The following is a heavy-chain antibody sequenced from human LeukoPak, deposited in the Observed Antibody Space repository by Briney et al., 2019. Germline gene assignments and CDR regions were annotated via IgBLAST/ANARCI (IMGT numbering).Heavy chain of an antibody. CDR3: AKDLLFSITYYGGVAY. Sequence: GGSLRLSCAASGFTYSNYAMTWVRQAQGKGLGWVSGISGKGDITYYADSVKGRFTISRDNSKNMLFLQMNSLRAEDTAVYYCAKDLLFSITYYGGVAYWGQGTLVTVSS. CDR2: ISGKGDIT. CDR1: GFTYSNYA. V-gene: IGHV3-23*01. D-gene: IGHD1-26*01. J-gene: IGHJ4*02.